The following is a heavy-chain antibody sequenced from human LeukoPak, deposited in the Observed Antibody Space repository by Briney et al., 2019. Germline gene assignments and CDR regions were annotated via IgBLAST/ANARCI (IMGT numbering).Heavy chain of an antibody. J-gene: IGHJ4*02. D-gene: IGHD2-21*01. V-gene: IGHV4-59*08. CDR2: IYYSGNT. CDR3: ARGGIPDY. CDR1: GGAISSYY. Sequence: SETLSLTCTVSGGAISSYYWSWIRQPPGKGLEWIGYIYYSGNTNYNPSLKSPVTISVDTSKNQFSLKLSSVTAADTALYYCARGGIPDYWGQGILVTVSS.